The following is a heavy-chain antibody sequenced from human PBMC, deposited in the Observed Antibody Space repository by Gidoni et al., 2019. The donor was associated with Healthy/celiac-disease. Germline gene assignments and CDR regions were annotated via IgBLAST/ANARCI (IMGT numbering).Heavy chain of an antibody. CDR1: GFTFSDYY. J-gene: IGHJ4*02. D-gene: IGHD3-22*01. V-gene: IGHV3-11*01. CDR2: ISSSGSTR. CDR3: ARTQAEAMIVVVNTGDYFDY. Sequence: QVQLVESGGGLVKPGGSLRLSCAASGFTFSDYYLSGTRQAPGKGSGWVSDISSSGSTRDYADSVKGRFTISRDNAKNSLYLQMNSLRAEDTAVYYCARTQAEAMIVVVNTGDYFDYWGQGTLVTVSS.